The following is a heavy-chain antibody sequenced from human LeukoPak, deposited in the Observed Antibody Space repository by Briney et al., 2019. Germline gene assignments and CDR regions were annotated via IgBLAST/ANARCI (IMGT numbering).Heavy chain of an antibody. Sequence: ASVKVSCKASGYTFTSYGISWVRQAPGQGLEWMGWISAYNGNTNYAQKLQGRVTMTTDTSTSTAYMELRSLRSDDTAVYYCARDTIVVVPAAMEGFDPWGQGTLVTVSS. V-gene: IGHV1-18*01. CDR2: ISAYNGNT. CDR1: GYTFTSYG. D-gene: IGHD2-2*01. CDR3: ARDTIVVVPAAMEGFDP. J-gene: IGHJ5*02.